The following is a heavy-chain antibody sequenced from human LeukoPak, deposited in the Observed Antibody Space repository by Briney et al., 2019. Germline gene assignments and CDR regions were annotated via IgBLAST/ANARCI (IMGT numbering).Heavy chain of an antibody. Sequence: GASVKVSCKASGYTFTNYGISWVRQAPGQGLEWMGCISAYNGNTKYAQKLQGRVTMTTDTSTSTAYMELRSLRSDDTAVYYCARAVVTADSDAFDIWGQGTMVTVSS. J-gene: IGHJ3*02. CDR2: ISAYNGNT. V-gene: IGHV1-18*01. D-gene: IGHD2-21*02. CDR1: GYTFTNYG. CDR3: ARAVVTADSDAFDI.